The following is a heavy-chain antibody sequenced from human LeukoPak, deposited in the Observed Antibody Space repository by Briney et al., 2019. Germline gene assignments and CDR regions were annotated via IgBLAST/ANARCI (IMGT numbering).Heavy chain of an antibody. J-gene: IGHJ4*02. CDR1: GGSFSGYY. Sequence: SETLSLTCAVYGGSFSGYYWSWVRQPPGKGLEWIGEINHSGSTNYNPSLKSRVTISVDTSKNQFSLKLSSVTAADTAVYYCARGIYYGSGSYPPPSDYWGQGTLVTVSS. CDR3: ARGIYYGSGSYPPPSDY. V-gene: IGHV4-34*01. D-gene: IGHD3-10*01. CDR2: INHSGST.